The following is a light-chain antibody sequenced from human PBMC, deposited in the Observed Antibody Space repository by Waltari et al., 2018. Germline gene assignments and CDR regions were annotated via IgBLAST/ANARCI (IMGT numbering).Light chain of an antibody. V-gene: IGLV2-14*03. J-gene: IGLJ1*01. CDR2: DVT. CDR1: SSDVGGYNF. CDR3: SSYTSATIYV. Sequence: QSALTQPASVSGSPGQSITISCTGTSSDVGGYNFVLWYQQHPGKAPKLIIYDVTKRPSGVSNRFSGSKSGNTASLTISGLQTEDEADYYCSSYTSATIYVFGIGTKVVVL.